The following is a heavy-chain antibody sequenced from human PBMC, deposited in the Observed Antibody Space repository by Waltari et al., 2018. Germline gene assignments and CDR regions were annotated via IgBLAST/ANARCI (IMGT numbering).Heavy chain of an antibody. CDR2: ISWNSGSI. D-gene: IGHD3-22*01. CDR3: AKDYYYDSSGGFDY. CDR1: GFTFDDYA. Sequence: EVQLVESGGGLVQPGRSLRLSCAASGFTFDDYAMYWVRQAPGKGLEWVSGISWNSGSIAYADSVKGRFTISRDNAKNSLYLQMNSLRAEDTALYYCAKDYYYDSSGGFDYWGQGTLVTVSS. J-gene: IGHJ4*02. V-gene: IGHV3-9*01.